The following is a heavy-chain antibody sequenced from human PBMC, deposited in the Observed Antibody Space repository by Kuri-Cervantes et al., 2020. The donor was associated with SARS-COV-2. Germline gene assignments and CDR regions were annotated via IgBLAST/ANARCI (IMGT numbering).Heavy chain of an antibody. D-gene: IGHD3-3*01. CDR3: ARVRIFGVPGFAFDI. V-gene: IGHV4-59*01. CDR2: IYYSGST. Sequence: GSLRLSCTVSGGSISSYYWSWIRQPPGKGLEWIGYIYYSGSTNYNPSPKSRVTMSVDTSKNQFSLKLSSVTAADTAVYYCARVRIFGVPGFAFDIWGQGTMVTVSS. J-gene: IGHJ3*02. CDR1: GGSISSYY.